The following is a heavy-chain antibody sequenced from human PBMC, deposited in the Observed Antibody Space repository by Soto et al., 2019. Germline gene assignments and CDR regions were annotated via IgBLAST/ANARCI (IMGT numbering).Heavy chain of an antibody. CDR1: GFTFSHYA. Sequence: QVQLVESGGGVVQPGRSLRLSCAASGFTFSHYAMHWVRQAPGKGLEWVAIMSYDGSNEYYADSVKGRFTISRDNSKNTLYLQMNSLRAEDTAVYYCAKDGSHHFDYWGQGTLVTVSS. CDR3: AKDGSHHFDY. V-gene: IGHV3-30*18. J-gene: IGHJ4*02. CDR2: MSYDGSNE. D-gene: IGHD1-26*01.